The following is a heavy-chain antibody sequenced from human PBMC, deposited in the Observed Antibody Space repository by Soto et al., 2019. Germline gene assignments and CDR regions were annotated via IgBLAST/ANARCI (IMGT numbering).Heavy chain of an antibody. CDR2: IWYDGSNK. Sequence: PGGSLRLSCAASGFTFSSYGMHWVRQAPGKGLEWVAVIWYDGSNKYYADSVKGRFTISRDNSKNTLYLQMNSLRAEDTAVYYCARGQDTMVRGVIITSGAFDIWGQGTMVTVSS. V-gene: IGHV3-33*01. D-gene: IGHD3-10*01. CDR3: ARGQDTMVRGVIITSGAFDI. CDR1: GFTFSSYG. J-gene: IGHJ3*02.